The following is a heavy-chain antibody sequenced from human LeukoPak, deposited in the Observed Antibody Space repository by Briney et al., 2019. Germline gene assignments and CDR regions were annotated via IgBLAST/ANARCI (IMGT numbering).Heavy chain of an antibody. CDR2: ISSSSSYI. CDR3: ARGASRADY. V-gene: IGHV3-21*01. CDR1: GFTFMSYN. J-gene: IGHJ4*02. Sequence: PGGSLRVSCAASGFTFMSYNMNWVRQAPGKRPEWVSSISSSSSYIYYADSVKGRFTISRDNAKNSLYLQMNSLRAEDTALYYCARGASRADYWGQGTLLTVSS.